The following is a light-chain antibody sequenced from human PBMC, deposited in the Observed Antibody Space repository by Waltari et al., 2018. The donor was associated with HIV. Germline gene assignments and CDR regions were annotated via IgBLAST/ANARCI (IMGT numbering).Light chain of an antibody. J-gene: IGKJ5*01. V-gene: IGKV3-15*01. CDR1: QSVDNN. Sequence: EIVMAQSPATLSVSPGDRATLSCRASQSVDNNVAWYQQQPGQAPRLLIYGASTRATGVPARFSGSGSVTDFTLIISSLQSEDFAVYYCQHDNTQQYNNWPPITFGQGTRLGIK. CDR2: GAS. CDR3: QHDNTQQYNNWPPIT.